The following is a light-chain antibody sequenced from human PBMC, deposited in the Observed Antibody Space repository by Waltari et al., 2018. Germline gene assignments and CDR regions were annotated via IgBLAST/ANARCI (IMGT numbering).Light chain of an antibody. V-gene: IGLV2-14*02. J-gene: IGLJ3*02. CDR2: DVG. CDR1: SSDVGNYDL. CDR3: SSCTSTSTLWL. Sequence: QSALTQPASVSGSPGQSITISCSGASSDVGNYDLVSWYQKHPGKAPNLIIYDVGQRPSGVSLRFSCAKSGNTASRTISGLQAEDEGDYYCSSCTSTSTLWLFGGGTKLTVL.